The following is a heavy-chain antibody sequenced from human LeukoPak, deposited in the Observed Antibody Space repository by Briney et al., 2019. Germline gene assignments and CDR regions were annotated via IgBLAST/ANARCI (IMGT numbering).Heavy chain of an antibody. V-gene: IGHV3-49*04. CDR3: SRNGLVDFDY. Sequence: PGGSLRLSCTTSGFAFDDFAMSGVRQPAGKGLEGVGFIRRRAYGGAAEYAASVKGRFIISRDDSKGIAYLQMNSLKTEDTAVYYCSRNGLVDFDYWGQGSRVIVSP. J-gene: IGHJ4*02. CDR1: GFAFDDFA. CDR2: IRRRAYGGAA.